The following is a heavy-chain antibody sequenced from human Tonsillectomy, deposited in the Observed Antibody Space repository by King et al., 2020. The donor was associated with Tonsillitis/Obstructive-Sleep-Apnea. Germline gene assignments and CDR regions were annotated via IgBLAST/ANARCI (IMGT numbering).Heavy chain of an antibody. V-gene: IGHV3-9*01. CDR2: ISWNSGSI. CDR3: AKGGGRGVVVPNWFDS. D-gene: IGHD2-15*01. Sequence: QLVQSGGGLVQPGRSLRLSCAASGFTFDDYAMHWVRQAPGKGLEWVSGISWNSGSIGYADSVKGRFTISRDNAKNSLYLQMNSLRPEDTALYYCAKGGGRGVVVPNWFDSWGQGTLVTVSS. CDR1: GFTFDDYA. J-gene: IGHJ5*01.